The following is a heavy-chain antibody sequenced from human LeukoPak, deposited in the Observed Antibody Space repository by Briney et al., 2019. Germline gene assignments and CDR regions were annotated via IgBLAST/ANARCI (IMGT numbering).Heavy chain of an antibody. CDR2: ISTGGDI. CDR1: AGSICNSY. J-gene: IGHJ5*02. Sequence: PSDTLSLTCAVSAGSICNSYCSWARQPPGKGLEFIGYISTGGDINYSPSLRSRATMFINPSNNQLSLTLTSVTTADTAVYFCVRGPGRGYDNEPWGQGSLVTVSS. D-gene: IGHD3-3*01. CDR3: VRGPGRGYDNEP. V-gene: IGHV4-4*08.